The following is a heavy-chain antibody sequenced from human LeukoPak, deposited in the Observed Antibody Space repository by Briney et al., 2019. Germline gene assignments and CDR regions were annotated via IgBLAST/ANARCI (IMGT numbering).Heavy chain of an antibody. J-gene: IGHJ6*02. CDR1: GDSISSYC. CDR2: NHYSATS. D-gene: IGHD3-10*01. Sequence: PSETLSLTCTVSGDSISSYCWSWLRQPPGKGLEWIGYNHYSATSNYNPSLKSRVTISLDTSKNHFSLKLTSVTAADTAVYYCARGHYGLEVWGQGTTVTVSS. CDR3: ARGHYGLEV. V-gene: IGHV4-59*01.